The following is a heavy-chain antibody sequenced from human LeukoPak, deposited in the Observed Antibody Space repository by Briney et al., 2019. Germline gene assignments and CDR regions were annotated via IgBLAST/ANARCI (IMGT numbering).Heavy chain of an antibody. CDR3: ARVLGRDYYDSSDIYGRDV. CDR2: IIPIFGTA. J-gene: IGHJ6*02. V-gene: IGHV1-69*13. Sequence: SVKVSCKASGGTFSSYAISWVRQAPGQGLEWMGGIIPIFGTANYAQKFQGRVTITADESTSTAYMELSSLRSEDTAVYYCARVLGRDYYDSSDIYGRDVWGQGTTVTVSS. CDR1: GGTFSSYA. D-gene: IGHD3-22*01.